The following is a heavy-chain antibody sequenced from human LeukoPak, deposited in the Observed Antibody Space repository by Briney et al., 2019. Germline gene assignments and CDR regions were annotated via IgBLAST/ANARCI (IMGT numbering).Heavy chain of an antibody. CDR2: ISGDGRTT. V-gene: IGHV3-74*01. Sequence: GGSLRLSCAASGFAFSSYWMHWVRQAPGKGLVCVSRISGDGRTTSYADSVKGRFTISRDNAKNTLYLQMNSLRVEDTAVYYCVDYGERWGQGTLVTVSS. CDR3: VDYGER. CDR1: GFAFSSYW. D-gene: IGHD4-17*01. J-gene: IGHJ4*02.